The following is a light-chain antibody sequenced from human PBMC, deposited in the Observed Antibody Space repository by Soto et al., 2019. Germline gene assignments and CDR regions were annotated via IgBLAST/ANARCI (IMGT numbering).Light chain of an antibody. J-gene: IGKJ4*01. V-gene: IGKV3-15*01. CDR1: QSISTK. CDR2: GGS. Sequence: EIVMTQSPATLSVSPGGRATLSCRASQSISTKLAWYQQKPGQAPRLLIYGGSTRAPGIPVRFSGSGSGTEFTLTITSLQSEDFAVYYCQEYNDWRPITFGGGTKVEIK. CDR3: QEYNDWRPIT.